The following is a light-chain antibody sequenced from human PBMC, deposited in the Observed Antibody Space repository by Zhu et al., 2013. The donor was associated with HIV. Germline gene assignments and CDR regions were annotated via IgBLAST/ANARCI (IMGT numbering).Light chain of an antibody. CDR3: QQYHSYPYS. Sequence: QLTQSPSSLSASVGDRVTITCRASQSISTWLAWYQQKPGKAPKLLIYKASTLESGVPSRFSGSGSGTEFTLSISSLQADDFAAYYCQQYHSYPYSFGQGTKLQIK. J-gene: IGKJ2*03. CDR2: KAS. CDR1: QSISTW. V-gene: IGKV1-5*03.